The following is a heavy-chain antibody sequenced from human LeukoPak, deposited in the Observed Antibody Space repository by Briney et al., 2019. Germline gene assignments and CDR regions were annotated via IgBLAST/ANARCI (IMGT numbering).Heavy chain of an antibody. Sequence: SETLSLTCTVSGGSISSYYWSWIRQPAGKGLEWIGRIYTSGSTNYNLSLKSRVTISVDKSKNQFSLKLSSVTAADTAVYYCAREWIAVAGTVTFDYWGQGTLVTVSS. CDR1: GGSISSYY. J-gene: IGHJ4*02. CDR3: AREWIAVAGTVTFDY. D-gene: IGHD6-19*01. CDR2: IYTSGST. V-gene: IGHV4-4*07.